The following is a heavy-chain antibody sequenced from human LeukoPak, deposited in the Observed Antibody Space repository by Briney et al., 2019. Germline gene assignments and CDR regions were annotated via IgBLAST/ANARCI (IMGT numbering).Heavy chain of an antibody. J-gene: IGHJ4*02. Sequence: SETLSLTCTVSGGSISSSSYYWGWIRQPPGKGLEWIGSIYYSGSTYYNPSLKSRVTISVDTSKNQFSLKLSSVTAADTAVYYCARVDYGGIVDYWGQGTLVTVSS. D-gene: IGHD4-23*01. CDR2: IYYSGST. V-gene: IGHV4-39*07. CDR1: GGSISSSSYY. CDR3: ARVDYGGIVDY.